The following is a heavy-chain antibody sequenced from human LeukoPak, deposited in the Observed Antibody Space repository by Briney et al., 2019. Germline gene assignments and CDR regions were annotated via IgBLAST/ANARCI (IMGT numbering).Heavy chain of an antibody. CDR3: ARFGSGWYGYYYYYMDV. V-gene: IGHV1-2*02. CDR2: INPNSGGT. D-gene: IGHD6-19*01. CDR1: GYTFTGYY. Sequence: ASVKVSCKASGYTFTGYYMHWVRQAPGQGLEWMGWINPNSGGTNYAQKFQGRATMTRDTSISTAYMELSRLRSDDTAVYYCARFGSGWYGYYYYYMDVWGKGTTVTVSS. J-gene: IGHJ6*03.